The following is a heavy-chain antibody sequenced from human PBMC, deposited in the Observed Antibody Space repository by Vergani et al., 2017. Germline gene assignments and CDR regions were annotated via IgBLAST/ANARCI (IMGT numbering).Heavy chain of an antibody. Sequence: EVQLVETGGGLIQPGGSLRLSCAASGFTVSSNYMSWVRQAPGKGLEWVSVIYSVGSTYYADSVKGRFTISRDNSKNTLYLQMNSLRAEGTAVYYCARGNGGNSPYDYWGQGTLVTVSS. CDR2: IYSVGST. D-gene: IGHD4-23*01. V-gene: IGHV3-53*02. CDR1: GFTVSSNY. J-gene: IGHJ4*02. CDR3: ARGNGGNSPYDY.